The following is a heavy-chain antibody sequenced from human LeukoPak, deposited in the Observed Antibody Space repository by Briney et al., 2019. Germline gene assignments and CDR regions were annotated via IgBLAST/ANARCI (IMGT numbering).Heavy chain of an antibody. CDR2: THYSGTT. CDR3: ATGRSIRYFDY. D-gene: IGHD3-9*01. V-gene: IGHV4-30-4*01. J-gene: IGHJ4*02. CDR1: GGSISSGDYY. Sequence: SETLSLTCTVSGGSISSGDYYWSWIRQPPGKGLEWIGYTHYSGTTKYNPALESRVTISVDTSKSQFSLKLSSPTAADTAVYYCATGRSIRYFDYWGQGTLLSVS.